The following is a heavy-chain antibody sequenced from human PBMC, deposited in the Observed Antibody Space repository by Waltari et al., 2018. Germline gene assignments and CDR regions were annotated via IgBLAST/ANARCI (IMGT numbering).Heavy chain of an antibody. Sequence: QVQLQESGPGLVKPSETLSLTCTVSGGSISSYYWSWIRQPAGKGLGWIGRIHTSGSTNYNPCRKRRVTVSVDTSKNQFSLKLSSVTAADTAVYYCARGGSYLDYWGQGTLVTVSS. J-gene: IGHJ4*02. CDR1: GGSISSYY. V-gene: IGHV4-4*07. CDR2: IHTSGST. CDR3: ARGGSYLDY. D-gene: IGHD1-26*01.